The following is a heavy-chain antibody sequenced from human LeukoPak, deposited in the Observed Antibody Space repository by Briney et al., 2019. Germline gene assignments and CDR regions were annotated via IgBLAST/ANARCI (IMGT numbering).Heavy chain of an antibody. D-gene: IGHD3-22*01. CDR3: ARVHRYYYDSSPFRHYYYYYMDV. CDR1: GYTFTSYD. CDR2: MNPNSGNT. V-gene: IGHV1-8*01. J-gene: IGHJ6*03. Sequence: GASVKVSCKASGYTFTSYDINWVRQATGQGLEWMGWMNPNSGNTVYAQKFQGRVTMTRNTSISTAYMELSSLRSEDTAVYYCARVHRYYYDSSPFRHYYYYYMDVWGKGTTVTISS.